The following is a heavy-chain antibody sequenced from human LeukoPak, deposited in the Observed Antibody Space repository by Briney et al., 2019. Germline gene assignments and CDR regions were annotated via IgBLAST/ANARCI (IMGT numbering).Heavy chain of an antibody. CDR3: AKGRLRYFDCLGY. Sequence: GGSLRLSCAASGFTFSSYGMHWVRQAPGKGLEWVAFIRYDGSNKYYADSVKGRFTISRGNSKNTLYLQMNSLRAEDTAVYYCAKGRLRYFDCLGYWGQGTLVTVSS. CDR1: GFTFSSYG. J-gene: IGHJ4*02. D-gene: IGHD3-9*01. V-gene: IGHV3-30*02. CDR2: IRYDGSNK.